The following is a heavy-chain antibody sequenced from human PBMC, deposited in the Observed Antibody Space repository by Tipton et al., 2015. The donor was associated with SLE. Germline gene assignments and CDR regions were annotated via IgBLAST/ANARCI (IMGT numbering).Heavy chain of an antibody. J-gene: IGHJ3*02. CDR2: IYTSGST. CDR1: GGSISSGSYY. D-gene: IGHD5-24*01. V-gene: IGHV4-61*09. CDR3: ARDRSRDGYNFDAFDI. Sequence: TLSLTCTVSGGSISSGSYYWSWIRQPAGKGLEWTGHIYTSGSTNYNPSLKSRVTISVDTSKNQFSLKMSSVTAADTAVYYCARDRSRDGYNFDAFDIWGQGTMVTVSS.